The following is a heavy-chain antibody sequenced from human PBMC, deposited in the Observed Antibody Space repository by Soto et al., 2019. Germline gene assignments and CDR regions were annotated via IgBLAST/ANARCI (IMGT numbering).Heavy chain of an antibody. CDR3: ATHIVNDYSNYLRSYYYYGMDV. Sequence: QVQLVQSGAEVKKPGASVKVSCKASGYTFTSYYMHWVRQAPGQGLEWMGIINPSGGSTSYAQKFPGRVTMTRDTSTSTVYMELSSLRSEDTAVYYCATHIVNDYSNYLRSYYYYGMDVWGQGTTVTVSS. V-gene: IGHV1-46*01. CDR2: INPSGGST. D-gene: IGHD4-4*01. J-gene: IGHJ6*02. CDR1: GYTFTSYY.